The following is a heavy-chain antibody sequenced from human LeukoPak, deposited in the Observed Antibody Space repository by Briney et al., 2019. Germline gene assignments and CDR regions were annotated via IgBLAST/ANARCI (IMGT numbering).Heavy chain of an antibody. CDR1: GGSISIYY. D-gene: IGHD4-17*01. Sequence: SETLSLTCTVSGGSISIYYWNWIRQPAGKGLEWIGRIYTNENTFFNPSLKSRVTMSVDTSKNQFSLQLTSVTASDTAVYYCVRFSGYGDYASWGQGTLVTVSS. J-gene: IGHJ5*02. V-gene: IGHV4-4*07. CDR3: VRFSGYGDYAS. CDR2: IYTNENT.